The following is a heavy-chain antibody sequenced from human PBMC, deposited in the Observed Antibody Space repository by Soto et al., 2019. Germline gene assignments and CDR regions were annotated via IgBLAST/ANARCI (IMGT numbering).Heavy chain of an antibody. CDR2: IYYTGNT. D-gene: IGHD6-13*01. J-gene: IGHJ5*02. V-gene: IGHV4-59*01. CDR1: GDSISSYY. CDR3: ARVPASRYGNWFDP. Sequence: QVQLRESGPGLVKPSETLSLTCTVSGDSISSYYWGWIRQPPGKGLEWIGYIYYTGNTNYNPSLKRRVTASLDTSNNQFPLRLTSVTAADTAVYYCARVPASRYGNWFDPWGQGTLVTVSS.